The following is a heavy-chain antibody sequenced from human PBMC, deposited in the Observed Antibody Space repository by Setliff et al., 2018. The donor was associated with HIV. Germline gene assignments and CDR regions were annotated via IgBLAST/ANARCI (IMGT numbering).Heavy chain of an antibody. CDR2: ISWSRSRI. J-gene: IGHJ4*02. Sequence: GGSLRLSCAASGFTFDDYGMHWVRQAPGKGLEWVSSISWSRSRIDYGDSVKGRFTISRDNAKNSLYLQMNSLRAEDTAVYYCAQITVMGYWGQGTLVTVSS. D-gene: IGHD4-4*01. V-gene: IGHV3-9*01. CDR3: AQITVMGY. CDR1: GFTFDDYG.